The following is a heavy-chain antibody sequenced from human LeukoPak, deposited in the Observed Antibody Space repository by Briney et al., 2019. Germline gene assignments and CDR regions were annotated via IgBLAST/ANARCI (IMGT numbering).Heavy chain of an antibody. V-gene: IGHV4-30-2*01. CDR2: IYHSGST. CDR3: ARGPGYDFWSGPLFDY. D-gene: IGHD3-3*01. Sequence: SETLSLTCTVSGGSISSGGYYWSWIRQPPGKGLEWIGYIYHSGSTYYNPSLKSRVTISVDRSKNQFSLKLSSVTAADTAVYYCARGPGYDFWSGPLFDYWGQGTLVTVSS. J-gene: IGHJ4*02. CDR1: GGSISSGGYY.